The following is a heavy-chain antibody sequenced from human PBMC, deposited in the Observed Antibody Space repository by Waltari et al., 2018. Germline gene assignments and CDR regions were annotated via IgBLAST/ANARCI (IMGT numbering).Heavy chain of an antibody. J-gene: IGHJ4*02. CDR1: GDSLSHSFSY. D-gene: IGHD3-16*01. CDR2: WHYSGRT. Sequence: QLQLQESGPGLVKPSETLSLNCTVPGDSLSHSFSYWGWIRQPPGKGPGWIGGWHYSGRTPYSSYLKSRLTNSVDTSKKQFPLKLSSVSAADTAVYYWVGAKPGLTYFDYFNYWGQGTRVTVSS. V-gene: IGHV4-39*01. CDR3: VGAKPGLTYFDYFNY.